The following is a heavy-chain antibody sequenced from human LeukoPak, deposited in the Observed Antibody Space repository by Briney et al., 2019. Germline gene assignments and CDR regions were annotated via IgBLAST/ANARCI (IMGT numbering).Heavy chain of an antibody. CDR3: ATSYYYDSSDYYYGMDV. D-gene: IGHD3-22*01. J-gene: IGHJ6*02. CDR1: GYTFTGYY. CDR2: ISPNSGGT. V-gene: IGHV1-2*02. Sequence: GASVKVSCKASGYTFTGYYMHWVRQAPGQGLEWMGWISPNSGGTNYAQKFQGRVTMTRDTSISTAYMELSRLRSDDTAVYYCATSYYYDSSDYYYGMDVWGQGTTVTVSS.